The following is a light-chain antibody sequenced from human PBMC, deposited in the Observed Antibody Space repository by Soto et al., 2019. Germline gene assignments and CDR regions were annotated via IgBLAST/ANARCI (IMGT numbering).Light chain of an antibody. CDR2: SSN. V-gene: IGLV1-44*01. Sequence: QSVQTQPPSASGTPGQRVTISCSGSSSNIGSNTVNWYQHLPGTAPNLLIYSSNRRPSGVPDRFSASKSGTSASLAISGLQSGDEADYFCAAWDDSLNGSYIFGTGSKVTVL. CDR1: SSNIGSNT. J-gene: IGLJ1*01. CDR3: AAWDDSLNGSYI.